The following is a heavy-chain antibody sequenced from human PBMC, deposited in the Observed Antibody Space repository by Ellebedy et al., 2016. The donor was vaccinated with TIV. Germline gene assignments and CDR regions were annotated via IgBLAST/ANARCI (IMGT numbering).Heavy chain of an antibody. CDR2: MNPKRGNT. V-gene: IGHV1-8*01. D-gene: IGHD2/OR15-2a*01. CDR3: ARGRGFLQGLEY. CDR1: GYSFSTYD. Sequence: AASVKVSCKDSGYSFSTYDIHWVRQATGQGLEWMGWMNPKRGNTGYAQKFQGRVSMTRNSSINTAYMDLSSLRFEDTAVYYCARGRGFLQGLEYWGQGSLVTVPS. J-gene: IGHJ4*02.